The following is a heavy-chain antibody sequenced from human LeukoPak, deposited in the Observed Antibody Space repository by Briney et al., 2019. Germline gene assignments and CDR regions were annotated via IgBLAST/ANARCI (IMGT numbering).Heavy chain of an antibody. V-gene: IGHV1-2*02. CDR1: GYTFTGYY. J-gene: IGHJ4*02. D-gene: IGHD6-13*01. Sequence: ASVKVYCKASGYTFTGYYMHWVRQAPGQGLEWMGWINPNSGGTNYAQKFQGRVTMTRDTSISTAYMELSRLRSDDTAVYYCARGRPLDSSSWYEMPDYWGQGTLVTVSS. CDR2: INPNSGGT. CDR3: ARGRPLDSSSWYEMPDY.